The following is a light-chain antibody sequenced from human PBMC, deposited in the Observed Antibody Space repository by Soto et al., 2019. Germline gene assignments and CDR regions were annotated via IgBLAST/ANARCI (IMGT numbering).Light chain of an antibody. CDR1: QSVSSSS. V-gene: IGKV3-20*01. J-gene: IGKJ4*01. Sequence: EIVFTQSPDTLSLSPGERATLSCRASQSVSSSSLAWYQQKPGQAPRLLIYGASSRATGIPDRFSGSGSGTDFTLTIRSLEPADFAVYYCQQYGSSPLTLGGGTKGDIK. CDR3: QQYGSSPLT. CDR2: GAS.